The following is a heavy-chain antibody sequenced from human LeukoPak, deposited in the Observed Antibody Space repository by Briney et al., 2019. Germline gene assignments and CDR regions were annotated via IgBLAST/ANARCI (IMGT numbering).Heavy chain of an antibody. CDR1: GYTFTSYG. CDR3: ARDRWGYYYDSSGYGD. Sequence: ASVKVSCKASGYTFTSYGIRWVRQAPGQGLEWMGWISAYNGNTNYAQKLQGRVTMTTDTSTSTAYMELRSLRSDDTAVYYCARDRWGYYYDSSGYGDWGQGTLVTVSS. CDR2: ISAYNGNT. V-gene: IGHV1-18*01. D-gene: IGHD3-22*01. J-gene: IGHJ4*02.